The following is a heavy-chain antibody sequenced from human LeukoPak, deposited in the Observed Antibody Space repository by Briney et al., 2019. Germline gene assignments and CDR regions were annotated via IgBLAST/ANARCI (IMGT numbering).Heavy chain of an antibody. CDR3: SRDRGLSAD. CDR2: IHYSGST. V-gene: IGHV4-59*01. Sequence: KPSETLSLTCTVSGGSIRNYYWSWVRQPPGKGVEWIGYIHYSGSTNYNPSLKSRVTISVDTSKNQFSLKLNSVTSADTAVYYCSRDRGLSADWGQGTLVTVSS. CDR1: GGSIRNYY. J-gene: IGHJ4*02.